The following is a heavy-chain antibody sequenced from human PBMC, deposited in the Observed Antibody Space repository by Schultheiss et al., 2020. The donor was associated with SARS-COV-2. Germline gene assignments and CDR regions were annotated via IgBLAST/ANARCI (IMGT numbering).Heavy chain of an antibody. V-gene: IGHV3-9*01. CDR1: GFTFDDYA. CDR2: ISWNSGSI. Sequence: GGSLRLSCAASGFTFDDYAMHWVRQAPGKGLEWVSGISWNSGSIGYADSVKGRFTISRDNSKNTLYLQMNSLRAEDTAVYYCARDRGWGQGTLVTVSS. J-gene: IGHJ4*02. CDR3: ARDRG.